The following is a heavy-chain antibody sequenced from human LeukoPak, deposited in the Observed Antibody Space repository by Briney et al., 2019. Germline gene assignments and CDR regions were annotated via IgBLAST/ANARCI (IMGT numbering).Heavy chain of an antibody. Sequence: GESLKISCKGFGYSFSSYWIGWVRQMPGKGLEWMGIIYPGDSDTRYSPSFQGQVTISADKSISTAYLQWSSLKASDTAMYYCARQGYSGSYYTYYYYMDVWGKGTTVTVSS. J-gene: IGHJ6*03. CDR2: IYPGDSDT. V-gene: IGHV5-51*01. CDR3: ARQGYSGSYYTYYYYMDV. CDR1: GYSFSSYW. D-gene: IGHD1-26*01.